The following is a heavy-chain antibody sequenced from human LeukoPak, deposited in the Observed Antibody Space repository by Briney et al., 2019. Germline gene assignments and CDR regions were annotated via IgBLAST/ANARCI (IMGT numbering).Heavy chain of an antibody. V-gene: IGHV4-39*07. CDR3: ASHYCSSNSCYPDYYYYYMDV. D-gene: IGHD2-2*01. CDR1: GGSVSNTGSY. CDR2: IYYSGRT. Sequence: PSETLSLTCNVSGGSVSNTGSYWGWIRQPPGKGLEWIGTIYYSGRTYHNPSLKSRVTMSIDMSRNQFSLRLSSVTAADTAVYYCASHYCSSNSCYPDYYYYYMDVWGKGTTVTVSS. J-gene: IGHJ6*03.